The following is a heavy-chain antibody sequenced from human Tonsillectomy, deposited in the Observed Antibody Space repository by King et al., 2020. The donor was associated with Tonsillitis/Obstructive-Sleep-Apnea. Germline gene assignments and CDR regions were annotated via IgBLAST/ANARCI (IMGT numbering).Heavy chain of an antibody. CDR3: AISTAMFAFDI. Sequence: VQLVESGGGVVQPGRSLRLSCTASGFTFSSFAMHWVRQAPGKGLEWGAIISYDGTNKFYADSVKGRFTISRDNSKNTLYLQMNSLRAEDTAVYYCAISTAMFAFDIWGQGTVVTVSS. J-gene: IGHJ3*02. D-gene: IGHD5-18*01. V-gene: IGHV3-30*03. CDR2: ISYDGTNK. CDR1: GFTFSSFA.